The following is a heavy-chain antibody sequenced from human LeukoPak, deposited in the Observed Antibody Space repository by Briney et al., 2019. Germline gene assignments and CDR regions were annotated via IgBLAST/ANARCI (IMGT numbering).Heavy chain of an antibody. CDR2: INPNSGGT. J-gene: IGHJ6*03. CDR3: ARDGGYCSSTSCYYYYYYMDV. Sequence: GASVKVSCKASGYTFIGYYMHWVRQAPGQGLEWMGWINPNSGGTNYAQKFQGRVTMTRDTSISTAYMELSRLRSDDTAVYYCARDGGYCSSTSCYYYYYYMDVWGKGTTVTVSS. V-gene: IGHV1-2*02. CDR1: GYTFIGYY. D-gene: IGHD2-2*01.